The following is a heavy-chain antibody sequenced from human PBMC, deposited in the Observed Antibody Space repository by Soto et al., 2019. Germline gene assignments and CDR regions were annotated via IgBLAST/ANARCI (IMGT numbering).Heavy chain of an antibody. V-gene: IGHV3-30*03. CDR3: ARVGATLSYYYYGMDV. CDR2: ISYDGSNK. D-gene: IGHD1-26*01. CDR1: GFTFSSYG. J-gene: IGHJ6*02. Sequence: QVQLVESGGGVVQPGRSLRLSCAASGFTFSSYGMHWVRQAPGKGLAWVAVISYDGSNKYYADSVKGRFTISRDNSKNTLYLQMNSLRAEDTAVYYCARVGATLSYYYYGMDVWGQGTTVTVSS.